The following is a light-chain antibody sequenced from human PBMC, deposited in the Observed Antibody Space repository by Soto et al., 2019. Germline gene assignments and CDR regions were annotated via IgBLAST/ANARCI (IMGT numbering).Light chain of an antibody. V-gene: IGKV1-39*01. CDR2: AAS. J-gene: IGKJ1*01. CDR3: QQSYSGRVA. Sequence: FQARQSPSSLSASVGDRVTITCRSSQSISKSLNRYQQKPGKAPELLIYAASTLQSGVPSRFSGSGSGTDFTLTISSLQPEYSASYHSQQSYSGRVAFGQAT. CDR1: QSISKS.